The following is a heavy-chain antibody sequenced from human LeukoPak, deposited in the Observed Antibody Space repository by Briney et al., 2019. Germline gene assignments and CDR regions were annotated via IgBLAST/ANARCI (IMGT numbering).Heavy chain of an antibody. J-gene: IGHJ5*02. CDR3: ARGHPSMYHNWFDP. CDR2: INHSGST. V-gene: IGHV4-34*01. CDR1: GGSFSGYY. D-gene: IGHD2/OR15-2a*01. Sequence: SETLSLTCAVYGGSFSGYYWSWIRQAPGKGLEWIGEINHSGSTNYNPSLKSRVTISVDTSKNQFSLKLSSVTAADTAVYYCARGHPSMYHNWFDPWGQGTLVTVSS.